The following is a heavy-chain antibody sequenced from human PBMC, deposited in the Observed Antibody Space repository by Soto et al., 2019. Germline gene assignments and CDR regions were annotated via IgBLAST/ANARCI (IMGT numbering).Heavy chain of an antibody. CDR1: SDSVSSYY. D-gene: IGHD2-15*01. CDR3: ARSGGSFNFDY. CDR2: IYTSGST. Sequence: SETLSLTCTVSSDSVSSYYWSWIRQPAGKGLERIGRIYTSGSTNYNPSLKSRVTMSVDTSKSHFSLKLTSVTAADTAVYYCARSGGSFNFDYWGQGILVTVSS. V-gene: IGHV4-4*07. J-gene: IGHJ4*02.